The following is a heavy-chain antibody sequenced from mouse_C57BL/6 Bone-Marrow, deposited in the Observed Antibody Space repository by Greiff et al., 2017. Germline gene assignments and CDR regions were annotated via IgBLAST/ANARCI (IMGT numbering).Heavy chain of an antibody. CDR2: IYPGDGDT. J-gene: IGHJ4*01. CDR3: VRGTMDY. D-gene: IGHD2-14*01. Sequence: VQLQQSGPELVKPGASVTISCKASGYAFSSSWMNWVKQRPGQGLEWIGAIYPGDGDTNYNGKFKGKAKLTAGKSSSTAYMQLGSLTSEDSAVKIWVRGTMDYWGQGTTVTVAS. V-gene: IGHV1-82*01. CDR1: GYAFSSSW.